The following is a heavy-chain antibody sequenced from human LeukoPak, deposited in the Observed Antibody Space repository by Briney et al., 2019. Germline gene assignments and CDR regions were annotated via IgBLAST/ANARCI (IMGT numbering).Heavy chain of an antibody. CDR1: GGTFSSYA. V-gene: IGHV1-69*04. Sequence: SVKVSCKASGGTFSSYAISWVRQAPGQGLEWMGRIIPILGIANYAQKFQGRVTITADESTSTAYMELSSLRSEDTAVYYCAREGVVVEGFDHWGQGTLVTVSS. CDR3: AREGVVVEGFDH. J-gene: IGHJ4*02. D-gene: IGHD3-22*01. CDR2: IIPILGIA.